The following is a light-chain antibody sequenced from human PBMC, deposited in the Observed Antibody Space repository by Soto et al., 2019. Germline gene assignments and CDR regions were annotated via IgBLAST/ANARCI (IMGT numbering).Light chain of an antibody. V-gene: IGLV2-14*01. CDR2: AVS. J-gene: IGLJ3*02. CDR3: SSYATSGTPWV. CDR1: SSDIGAYNF. Sequence: QSALTQPASVSGSPGQSITISCAGTSSDIGAYNFVSWYQQRPGKAPKLMIFAVSDRPSGVSDRFSGFKSGYTASLTISGLQSDDEAFYYCSSYATSGTPWVFGGGTKLTVL.